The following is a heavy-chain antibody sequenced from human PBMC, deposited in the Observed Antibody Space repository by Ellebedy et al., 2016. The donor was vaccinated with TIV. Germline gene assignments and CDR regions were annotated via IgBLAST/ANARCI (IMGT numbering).Heavy chain of an antibody. CDR2: ISGSGGNT. Sequence: GESLKISCAASGFTFSSYGMHWVRQAPGKGLEWVSGISGSGGNTYYADSVKGRFTISRDNSKNTLFLQMNSLRAEDTAVYYCARDPTTDLRYGNFDCWGQGTLVTVSP. J-gene: IGHJ4*02. CDR1: GFTFSSYG. V-gene: IGHV3-23*01. CDR3: ARDPTTDLRYGNFDC. D-gene: IGHD5-12*01.